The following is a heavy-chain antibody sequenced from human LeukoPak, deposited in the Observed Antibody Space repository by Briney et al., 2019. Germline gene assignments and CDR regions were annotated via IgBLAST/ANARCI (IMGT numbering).Heavy chain of an antibody. V-gene: IGHV3-21*01. D-gene: IGHD3-3*01. CDR1: GGSFSGYY. J-gene: IGHJ4*02. CDR3: ARDSEPDFWSGYYCLDY. Sequence: ETLSLTCAVYGGSFSGYYWSWIRQAPGKGLEWVSSISSSSSYIYYADSVKGRFTISRDNAKNSLYLQMNSLRAEDTAVYYCARDSEPDFWSGYYCLDYWGQGTLVTVSS. CDR2: ISSSSSYI.